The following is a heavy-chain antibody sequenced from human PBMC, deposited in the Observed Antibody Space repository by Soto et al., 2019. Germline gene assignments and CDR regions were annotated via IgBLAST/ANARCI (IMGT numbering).Heavy chain of an antibody. V-gene: IGHV3-33*01. Sequence: PGRCLRLSCASSGFTFSSYGMHGVRQAPGKGLEWVAVIWYDGSNKYYADSVKGRFTISGDNAKNTLYLQMNSLRAEDTAVYYCASEVRWLQIGYYYYGMDVWGQGTTVTVSS. CDR1: GFTFSSYG. CDR2: IWYDGSNK. CDR3: ASEVRWLQIGYYYYGMDV. J-gene: IGHJ6*02. D-gene: IGHD5-12*01.